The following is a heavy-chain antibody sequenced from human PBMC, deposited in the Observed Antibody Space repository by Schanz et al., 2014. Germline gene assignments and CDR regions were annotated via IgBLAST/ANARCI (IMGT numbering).Heavy chain of an antibody. CDR1: GFSIRNHD. Sequence: EVQLVESGGGLVQPGGSLRLSCAASGFSIRNHDMHWVRQATGAGLEWVSAIGTAGDTFYLDSVKGRFTVSRDSGQNSLYLQMNSLKTEDTAMYYCARRASCSRIGCPFDSWGQGTLVTVSS. D-gene: IGHD2-2*01. CDR3: ARRASCSRIGCPFDS. J-gene: IGHJ4*02. V-gene: IGHV3-13*04. CDR2: IGTAGDT.